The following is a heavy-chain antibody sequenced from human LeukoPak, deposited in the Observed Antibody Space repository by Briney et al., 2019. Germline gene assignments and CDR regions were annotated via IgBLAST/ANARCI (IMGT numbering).Heavy chain of an antibody. CDR1: GFTFSSYA. J-gene: IGHJ4*02. CDR2: ISGSGGST. CDR3: AKDLGRSTVVSRDHTLDY. Sequence: PGGSLRLSCAASGFTFSSYAMSWVRQAPGKGLEWVSAISGSGGSTYYADSVKGRFTISRDNSKNTLYLQMNSLRAEDTAVYYCAKDLGRSTVVSRDHTLDYWGQGTLVTVSS. D-gene: IGHD4-23*01. V-gene: IGHV3-23*01.